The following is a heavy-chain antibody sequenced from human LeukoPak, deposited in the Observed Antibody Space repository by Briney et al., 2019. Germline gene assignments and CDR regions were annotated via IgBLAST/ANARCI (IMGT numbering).Heavy chain of an antibody. CDR2: MNPNSGNT. V-gene: IGHV1-8*01. J-gene: IGHJ4*02. CDR3: ARDYCSSTSCYRKYYYGSGSYLFGYFDY. D-gene: IGHD3-10*01. Sequence: ASVKVSCKASGYTFTSYDINWVRQATGQGLEWMGWMNPNSGNTGYAQKFQGRVTMTRNTSISTAYMELRSLRSDDTAVYYCARDYCSSTSCYRKYYYGSGSYLFGYFDYWGQGTLVTVSS. CDR1: GYTFTSYD.